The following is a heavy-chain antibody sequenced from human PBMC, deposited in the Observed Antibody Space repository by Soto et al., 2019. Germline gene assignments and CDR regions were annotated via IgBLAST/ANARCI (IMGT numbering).Heavy chain of an antibody. CDR2: IKSKTDGGTT. CDR3: ATPPPRDGLDV. Sequence: GGSLRLSCAASGFIFSNAWMSWVRQAPGKGLEWVGRIKSKTDGGTTDYAAPVKGRFTISRDDSKNTLYLQMNSLKTEDTAVYYCATPPPRDGLDVWGQGTTVTVSS. V-gene: IGHV3-15*01. CDR1: GFIFSNAW. J-gene: IGHJ6*02.